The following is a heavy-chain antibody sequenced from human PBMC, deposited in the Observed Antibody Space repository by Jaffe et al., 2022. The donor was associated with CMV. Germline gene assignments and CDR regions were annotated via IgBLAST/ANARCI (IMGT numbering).Heavy chain of an antibody. D-gene: IGHD2-2*01. CDR2: INPNSGGT. J-gene: IGHJ6*02. V-gene: IGHV1-2*02. CDR3: ARDSIVVVVPAEGMDV. Sequence: QVQLVQSGAEVKKPGASVKVSCKASGYTFTGYYMHWVRQAPGQGLEWMGWINPNSGGTNYAQKFQGRVTMTRDTSISTAYMELSRLRSDDTAVYYCARDSIVVVVPAEGMDVWGQGTTVTVSS. CDR1: GYTFTGYY.